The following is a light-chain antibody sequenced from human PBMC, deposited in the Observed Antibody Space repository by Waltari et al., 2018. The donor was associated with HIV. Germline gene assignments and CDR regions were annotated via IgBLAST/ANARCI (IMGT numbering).Light chain of an antibody. CDR1: ENVKSTY. J-gene: IGKJ1*01. V-gene: IGKV3-20*01. Sequence: EIVLTQSPGTLSLSPGESAALSCSASENVKSTYLAWSQQRPGQGPRLLMYGSSSRASGIPERFVGSGSGTDFTLNITRLEPEDFAMYYCQQYGSSFWTFGQGTKVEMK. CDR2: GSS. CDR3: QQYGSSFWT.